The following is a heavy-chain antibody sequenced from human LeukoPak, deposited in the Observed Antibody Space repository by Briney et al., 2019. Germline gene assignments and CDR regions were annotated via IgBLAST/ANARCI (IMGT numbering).Heavy chain of an antibody. CDR2: ISYSGTT. CDR1: SASISSSPYY. J-gene: IGHJ4*02. V-gene: IGHV4-39*02. CDR3: AANSADYNSLGSSYKV. Sequence: SETLSLTCTVSSASISSSPYYWVWIRQSPGKGLEWIGSISYSGTTYYNPSLKSRVTISVDTSKNHFSLKLSSVTAADTAVYYCAANSADYNSLGSSYKVWGQGTLVTVSS. D-gene: IGHD3-10*01.